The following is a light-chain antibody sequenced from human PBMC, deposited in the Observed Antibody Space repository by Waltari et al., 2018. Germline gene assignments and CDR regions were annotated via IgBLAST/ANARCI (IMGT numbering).Light chain of an antibody. J-gene: IGKJ1*01. CDR1: QTVGRSS. Sequence: EIVLTQSPGTASLSPGERVTLSCRASQTVGRSSLAWYQQKPGQAPRLVIYRASRRATGIPDRFSGNGYGTDFNVTISRLEPEDLAVYYCEKHGTVPATFGQGTKVESK. CDR2: RAS. V-gene: IGKV3-20*01. CDR3: EKHGTVPAT.